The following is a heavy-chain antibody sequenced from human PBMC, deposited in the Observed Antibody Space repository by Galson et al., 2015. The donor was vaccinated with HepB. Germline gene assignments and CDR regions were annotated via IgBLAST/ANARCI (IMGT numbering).Heavy chain of an antibody. CDR1: GYTFTSYG. CDR3: ARLLMGYGDYGSFDY. J-gene: IGHJ4*02. V-gene: IGHV1-18*01. CDR2: ISAYNGNT. D-gene: IGHD4-17*01. Sequence: SVKVSCKASGYTFTSYGISWVRQAPGQGLEWMGWISAYNGNTNYAQKLQGRVTMTTDTSTSTAYMELRSLRSDDTAVYYCARLLMGYGDYGSFDYWGQGTLVTVSS.